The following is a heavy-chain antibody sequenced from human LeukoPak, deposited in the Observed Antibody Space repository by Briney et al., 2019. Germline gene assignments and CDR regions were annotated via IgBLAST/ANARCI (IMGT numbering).Heavy chain of an antibody. CDR3: AHLYFYNSGGYSRAFDY. J-gene: IGHJ4*02. Sequence: AGPTRFKPTQTLTLTCTFSGFSLTTNGVGGVWSRHPPGKALEGLALICSDDEKRYRPFLRTHITHTKDTSKSPVVLTLTNTDPVDTATYYCAHLYFYNSGGYSRAFDYWGQGTLVTVSS. CDR1: GFSLTTNGVG. CDR2: ICSDDEK. V-gene: IGHV2-5*02. D-gene: IGHD3-22*01.